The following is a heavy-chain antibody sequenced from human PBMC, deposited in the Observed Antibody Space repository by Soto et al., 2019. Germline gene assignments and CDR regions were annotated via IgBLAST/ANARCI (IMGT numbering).Heavy chain of an antibody. J-gene: IGHJ4*02. CDR2: ISGSGGST. Sequence: GGSLRLSCAPSGFTFSSYAMSWVRQAPGKGLEWVSAISGSGGSTYYADSVKGRFTISRDNSKNTLYLQMNSLRAEDTAVYYCAKVLSSGWYFDYWGQGTLVTVSS. D-gene: IGHD6-19*01. CDR3: AKVLSSGWYFDY. V-gene: IGHV3-23*01. CDR1: GFTFSSYA.